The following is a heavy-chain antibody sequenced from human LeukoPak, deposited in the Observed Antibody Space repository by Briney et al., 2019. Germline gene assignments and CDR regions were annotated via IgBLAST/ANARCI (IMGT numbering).Heavy chain of an antibody. Sequence: GGSLRLSCAASGFTFDDYAMHWVRQAPGKGLEWVSLISGDGGSTYYADSVKGRFTISRDNSKNSLYLQMNSLRTEDTALYYCARDRYYYGSGKAAAADYWGQGTLVTVSS. J-gene: IGHJ4*02. CDR2: ISGDGGST. V-gene: IGHV3-43*02. CDR1: GFTFDDYA. D-gene: IGHD3-10*01. CDR3: ARDRYYYGSGKAAAADY.